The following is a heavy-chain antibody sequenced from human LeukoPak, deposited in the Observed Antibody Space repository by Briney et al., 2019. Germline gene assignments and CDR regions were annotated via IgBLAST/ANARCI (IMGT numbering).Heavy chain of an antibody. J-gene: IGHJ4*02. CDR1: GYSISSGYY. V-gene: IGHV4-38-2*02. Sequence: SETLSLTCAVSGYSISSGYYWGWIRQPPGKGLEWIGSIYHSGSTHYNPSLKSRVTISVDTSKNQFSLKLSSVTAADTAVYYCARDKEGSFDYWGQGTLVTVSS. CDR3: ARDKEGSFDY. CDR2: IYHSGST.